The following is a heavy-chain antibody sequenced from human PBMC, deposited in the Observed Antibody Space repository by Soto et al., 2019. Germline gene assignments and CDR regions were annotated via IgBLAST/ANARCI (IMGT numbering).Heavy chain of an antibody. J-gene: IGHJ6*02. CDR2: IIPIFGTA. CDR1: GGTFSSYA. CDR3: AGSMTIVGVVIHTNYYGMDV. V-gene: IGHV1-69*13. D-gene: IGHD3-3*01. Sequence: SVKVSCKASGGTFSSYAISWVRQAPGQGLEWMGGIIPIFGTANYAQKFQGRVTITADESTSTAYMELSSLRSEDTAVYYCAGSMTIVGVVIHTNYYGMDVWGQGTTVTVSS.